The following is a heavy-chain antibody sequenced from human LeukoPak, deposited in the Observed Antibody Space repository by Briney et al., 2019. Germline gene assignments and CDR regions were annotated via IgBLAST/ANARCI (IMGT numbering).Heavy chain of an antibody. CDR3: ARFGELLPLGYYGMDV. J-gene: IGHJ6*04. D-gene: IGHD3-10*01. V-gene: IGHV1-69*13. Sequence: SVKVSCKASGGTFSSYAISWVRQAPGQGLEWMGGIIPIFGIANYAQKFQGRVTITADESTSTAYMELSSLRSEDTAVYYCARFGELLPLGYYGMDVWGKGTTVTVSS. CDR2: IIPIFGIA. CDR1: GGTFSSYA.